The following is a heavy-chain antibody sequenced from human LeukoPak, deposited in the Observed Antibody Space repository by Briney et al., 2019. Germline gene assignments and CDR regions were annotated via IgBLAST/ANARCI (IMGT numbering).Heavy chain of an antibody. CDR3: ASGVNSYYFDY. D-gene: IGHD4-23*01. J-gene: IGHJ4*02. CDR1: GGSITSRF. Sequence: SETLSLTCTVSGGSITSRFWTWIRQPPGKGLEWIGYVFDTGSTNYDPSLKSRVTISKDTSKSQFSLRLSSVNAADTAIYYCASGVNSYYFDYWGQGTLVTVSS. V-gene: IGHV4-59*11. CDR2: VFDTGST.